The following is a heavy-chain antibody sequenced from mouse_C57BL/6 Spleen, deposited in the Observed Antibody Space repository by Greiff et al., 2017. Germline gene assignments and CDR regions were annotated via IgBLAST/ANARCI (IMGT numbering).Heavy chain of an antibody. Sequence: QVQLKQSGAELAKPGASVKLSCKASGYTFNSYWMHWVKQRPGQGLEWIGYINPSSGYTKSNQKFKDKATLTADKSSITAYMPLSRLTYEDSAVYDCARCAYCGYCYFDVWGTGTTVTVSS. CDR3: ARCAYCGYCYFDV. J-gene: IGHJ1*03. CDR2: INPSSGYT. CDR1: GYTFNSYW. V-gene: IGHV1-7*01.